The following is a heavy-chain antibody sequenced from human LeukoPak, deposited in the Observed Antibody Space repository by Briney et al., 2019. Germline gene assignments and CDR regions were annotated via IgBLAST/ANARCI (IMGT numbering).Heavy chain of an antibody. V-gene: IGHV4-59*12. CDR3: ARIRSRKWGFDY. D-gene: IGHD1-26*01. J-gene: IGHJ4*02. Sequence: SETLSLTCTVSGGSISSYYWSWIRQPPGKGLEWIGYIYYSGSTNYNPSLKSRVTISIDTSKNQFSLKLSSVTAADTAVYYCARIRSRKWGFDYWGQGTLVTVSS. CDR2: IYYSGST. CDR1: GGSISSYY.